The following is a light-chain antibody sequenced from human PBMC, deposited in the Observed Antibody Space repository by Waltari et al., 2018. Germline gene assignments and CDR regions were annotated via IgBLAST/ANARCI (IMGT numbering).Light chain of an antibody. Sequence: QSVLTQPPSVSAAPGQKVTISCSGSSPNIGHNFVSWYQQFPGTAPKLLIYDNNKRPSGIPDRFSGSKSDTSATLGITGLQTGDEADYYCGTWDSSLSAVVFGGGTKLTVL. V-gene: IGLV1-51*01. J-gene: IGLJ2*01. CDR2: DNN. CDR3: GTWDSSLSAVV. CDR1: SPNIGHNF.